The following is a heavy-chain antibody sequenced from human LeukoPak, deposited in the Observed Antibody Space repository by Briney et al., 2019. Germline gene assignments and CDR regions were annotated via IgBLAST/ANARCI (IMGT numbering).Heavy chain of an antibody. CDR3: AKASLYCDYWQYYFDY. V-gene: IGHV3-23*01. D-gene: IGHD4-17*01. CDR1: GFTFSSYA. CDR2: VSVTGGST. Sequence: GGSLRLSCAVSGFTFSSYAMSWVRQAPGKGLEWVSAVSVTGGSTYYGDSVKGRFTISRDNSKNTLYLQMNSLRAEDTAVYYCAKASLYCDYWQYYFDYWGQGTLVTVSS. J-gene: IGHJ4*02.